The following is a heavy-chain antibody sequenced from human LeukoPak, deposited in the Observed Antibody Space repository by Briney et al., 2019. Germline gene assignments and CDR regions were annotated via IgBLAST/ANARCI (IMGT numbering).Heavy chain of an antibody. CDR1: GYTFTSYA. CDR2: INAGNGNT. Sequence: ASVKVSCKASGYTFTSYAMHWVRQAPGQRLEWMGWINAGNGNTKYSQEFQGRVTITRDTSASTAYMELSSVTAADTAVYYCARRGLWFGEPRGGEFDYWGQGTLVTVSS. D-gene: IGHD3-10*01. J-gene: IGHJ4*02. CDR3: ARRGLWFGEPRGGEFDY. V-gene: IGHV1-3*01.